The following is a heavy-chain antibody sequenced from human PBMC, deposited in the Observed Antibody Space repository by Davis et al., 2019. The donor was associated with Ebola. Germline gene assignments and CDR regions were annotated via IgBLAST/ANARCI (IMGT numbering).Heavy chain of an antibody. CDR1: GFTFSSYG. J-gene: IGHJ6*02. V-gene: IGHV3-33*08. Sequence: PGGSLRLSCAASGFTFSSYGMHWVRQAPGKGLEWVAVIWYDGSNKYYADSVKGRFTISRDNSKNTLYLQMNSLRAEDTAVYYCARENVAAAGTSYYYYYGMDVWGQGTTVTVSS. CDR2: IWYDGSNK. CDR3: ARENVAAAGTSYYYYYGMDV. D-gene: IGHD6-13*01.